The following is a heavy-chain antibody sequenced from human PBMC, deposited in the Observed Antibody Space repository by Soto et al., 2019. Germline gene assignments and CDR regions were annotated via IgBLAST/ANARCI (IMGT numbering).Heavy chain of an antibody. CDR2: ISGSEDRT. D-gene: IGHD3-10*01. J-gene: IGHJ4*02. V-gene: IGHV3-23*01. CDR1: GFSLRDHA. Sequence: LRLSCAASGFSLRDHALSWVRQAAGGGLEWVSGISGSEDRTNYADFVRGRFIISKDRAKNTLYLDMSGLRVDDTAVYFCGRTYTGGWGQGTLVTVSS. CDR3: GRTYTGG.